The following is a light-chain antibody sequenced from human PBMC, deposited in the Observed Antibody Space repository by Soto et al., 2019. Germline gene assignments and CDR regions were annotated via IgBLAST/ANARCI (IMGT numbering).Light chain of an antibody. Sequence: QSVLTQPPSVSGAPGQTITISCTGSSSNIGAGYDVHWYQQLPGRAPKLLIYGNNNRPSGVPDRFSGSKSGTSVSLAITGLRGEDEADYHCQSYDSSLSGSKVVFGGGTKLTVL. CDR3: QSYDSSLSGSKVV. V-gene: IGLV1-40*01. CDR1: SSNIGAGYD. CDR2: GNN. J-gene: IGLJ2*01.